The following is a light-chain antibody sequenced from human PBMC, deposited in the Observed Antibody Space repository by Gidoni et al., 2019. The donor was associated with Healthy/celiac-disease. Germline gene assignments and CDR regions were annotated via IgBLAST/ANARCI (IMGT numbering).Light chain of an antibody. V-gene: IGKV1-5*03. Sequence: DIQMTQAPSPLSASVGDRVTITCRASQSINGWLAWYQQKPGKAPKLLIYRASSLESGVPSRFSGSGSGTEVTLTISSLQPDDFATYYCQQYNTYRTFGQGTKVEIK. CDR3: QQYNTYRT. J-gene: IGKJ1*01. CDR1: QSINGW. CDR2: RAS.